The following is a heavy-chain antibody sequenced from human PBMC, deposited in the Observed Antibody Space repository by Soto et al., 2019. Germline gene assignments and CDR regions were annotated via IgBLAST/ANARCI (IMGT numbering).Heavy chain of an antibody. CDR2: IHSDGAK. D-gene: IGHD5-18*01. Sequence: SGPTLVNPTETLTLTCTVSGFSLSNAGSGVSWIRQPPGKALEWLAHIHSDGAKTYSSSLQSRLTISRDYSRRQVVLTLTKLDPMDTATYYCARSISLTASADNWLDPWGQGTPVPVYS. J-gene: IGHJ5*02. CDR1: GFSLSNAGSG. V-gene: IGHV2-26*01. CDR3: ARSISLTASADNWLDP.